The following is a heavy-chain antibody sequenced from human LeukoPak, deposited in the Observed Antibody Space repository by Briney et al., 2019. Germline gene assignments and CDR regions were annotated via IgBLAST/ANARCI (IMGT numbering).Heavy chain of an antibody. CDR2: IYYSGST. V-gene: IGHV4-30-4*07. CDR1: GGSISSGGYS. CDR3: ARGVTPFDY. D-gene: IGHD2-21*02. J-gene: IGHJ4*02. Sequence: SETLSLTCAVSGGSISSGGYSWSWIRQPPGKGLEWIGYIYYSGSTYYNPSLKSRVTISVDTSKNQFSLKLSSVTAADTAVYYCARGVTPFDYWGQGTLVTVSS.